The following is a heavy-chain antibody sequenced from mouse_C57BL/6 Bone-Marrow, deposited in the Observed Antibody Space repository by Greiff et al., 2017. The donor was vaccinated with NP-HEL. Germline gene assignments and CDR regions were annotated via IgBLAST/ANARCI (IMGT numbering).Heavy chain of an antibody. V-gene: IGHV1-81*01. CDR2: IYPRSGNT. D-gene: IGHD1-1*01. Sequence: QVQLQQSGAELARPGASVKLSCKASGYTFTSYGISWVKQRTGQGLEWIGEIYPRSGNTYYNEKFKGKATLTADKSSSTAYMELRSLTSEDSAVYFCARGLGYVSSYSFDYWGQGTTLTVSS. J-gene: IGHJ2*01. CDR1: GYTFTSYG. CDR3: ARGLGYVSSYSFDY.